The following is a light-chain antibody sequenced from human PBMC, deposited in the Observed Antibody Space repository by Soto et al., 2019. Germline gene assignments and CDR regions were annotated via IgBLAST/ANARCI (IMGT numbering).Light chain of an antibody. CDR1: QSVSNH. CDR2: GAS. Sequence: EIVMTQSPATLSVSPGERVTLSCRASQSVSNHLAWFQQKPGQAPRLLIYGASTRATGIPARFSGSGSGTEFTLTISSLQSEDFATYYCQQSYSIPLTFAQGTNLEIK. V-gene: IGKV3-15*01. CDR3: QQSYSIPLT. J-gene: IGKJ2*01.